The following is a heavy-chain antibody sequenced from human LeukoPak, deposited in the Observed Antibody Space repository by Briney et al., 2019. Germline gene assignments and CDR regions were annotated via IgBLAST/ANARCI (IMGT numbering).Heavy chain of an antibody. CDR3: ATETNGRHYDY. J-gene: IGHJ4*02. Sequence: GGSLRLSCTASGLTFSTSGFNWVRQAPGKGLEWVASIGPTGSDRYHAASIKSRFTISRDNANNFLYLQMNSLRAEDTAVYYCATETNGRHYDYWGQGTLLTVSS. CDR2: IGPTGSDR. V-gene: IGHV3-21*06. CDR1: GLTFSTSG. D-gene: IGHD1-14*01.